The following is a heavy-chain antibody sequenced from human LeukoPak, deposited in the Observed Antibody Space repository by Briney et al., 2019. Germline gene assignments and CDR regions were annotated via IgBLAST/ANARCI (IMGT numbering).Heavy chain of an antibody. V-gene: IGHV4-30-2*01. Sequence: SETLSLTCTVSGGSISSGGYYWSWIRQPPGKGLEWIGYIYHSGSTYYNPSLKSRVTISVDRSKNQFSLKLSSVTAADTAVYYCARGIHFDYWGQGTLGTVSS. J-gene: IGHJ4*02. CDR1: GGSISSGGYY. CDR2: IYHSGST. CDR3: ARGIHFDY.